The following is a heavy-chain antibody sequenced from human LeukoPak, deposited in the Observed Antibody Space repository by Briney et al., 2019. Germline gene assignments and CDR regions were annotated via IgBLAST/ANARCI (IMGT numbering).Heavy chain of an antibody. CDR2: MSSSSSTI. D-gene: IGHD3-22*01. Sequence: SGGSLRLSCAASGFTFSSYSMNWVRQAPGKGLEWVSYMSSSSSTIYYADSVKGRFTISRDNAKNSLYLQMNSLRAEDTAVYYCARDSSYYYDSSGYYVDYWGQGTLVTVSS. V-gene: IGHV3-48*04. J-gene: IGHJ4*02. CDR3: ARDSSYYYDSSGYYVDY. CDR1: GFTFSSYS.